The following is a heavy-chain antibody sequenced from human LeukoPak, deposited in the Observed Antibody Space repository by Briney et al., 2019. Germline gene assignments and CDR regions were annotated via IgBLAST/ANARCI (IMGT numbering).Heavy chain of an antibody. CDR1: GGSISSYY. D-gene: IGHD5-18*01. CDR2: IYYSGST. V-gene: IGHV4-39*01. CDR3: ARPGYSFGFNGMDV. Sequence: PSETLSLTCTVSGGSISSYYWGWIRQPPGKGLEWIGSIYYSGSTYYNPSLKSRVTISVDTSKNQFSLKLSSVTAADTAVYYCARPGYSFGFNGMDVWGQGTTVTVSS. J-gene: IGHJ6*02.